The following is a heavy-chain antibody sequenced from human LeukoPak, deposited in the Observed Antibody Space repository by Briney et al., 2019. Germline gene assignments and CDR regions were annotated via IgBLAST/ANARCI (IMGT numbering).Heavy chain of an antibody. CDR2: IYYSGST. J-gene: IGHJ5*02. Sequence: PSETLSLTCTVSGGSISSYYWSWIRHPPGKGLEWIGYIYYSGSTNYNPSLKSRVTISVDTSKNQFSLKLSSVTAADTAVYYCARHLSNYGSGSFSFDPWGQGTLVTVSS. D-gene: IGHD3-10*01. V-gene: IGHV4-59*08. CDR1: GGSISSYY. CDR3: ARHLSNYGSGSFSFDP.